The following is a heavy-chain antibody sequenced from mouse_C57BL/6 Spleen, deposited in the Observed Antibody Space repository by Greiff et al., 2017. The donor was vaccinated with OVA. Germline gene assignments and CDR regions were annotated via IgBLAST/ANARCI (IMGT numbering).Heavy chain of an antibody. D-gene: IGHD1-1*01. V-gene: IGHV3-6*01. Sequence: VQLQQSGPGLVKPSQSLSLTCSVTGYSITSGYYWNWIRQFPGNKLEWMGYISYDGSNNYNPSLKNRISITRDTSKNQFFLKLNSVTTEDTATYYCADGSSYDDAMDYWGQGTSVTVSS. CDR1: GYSITSGYY. CDR3: ADGSSYDDAMDY. J-gene: IGHJ4*01. CDR2: ISYDGSN.